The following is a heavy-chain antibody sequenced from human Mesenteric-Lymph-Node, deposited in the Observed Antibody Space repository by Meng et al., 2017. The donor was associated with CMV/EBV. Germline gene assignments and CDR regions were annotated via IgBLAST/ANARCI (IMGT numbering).Heavy chain of an antibody. CDR2: ISYDGSNK. J-gene: IGHJ6*02. V-gene: IGHV3-30*01. Sequence: GESLKISCAASGFTFSSYAMHLVRQAPGKGLEWVAVISYDGSNKYYADSVKGRFTISRDNSKNTLYLQMNSLRAEDTAVYYCARRGTRGMDVWGQGTTVTVSS. D-gene: IGHD1-1*01. CDR1: GFTFSSYA. CDR3: ARRGTRGMDV.